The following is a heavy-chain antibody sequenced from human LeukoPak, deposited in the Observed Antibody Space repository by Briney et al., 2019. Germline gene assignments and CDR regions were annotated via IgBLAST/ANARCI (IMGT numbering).Heavy chain of an antibody. J-gene: IGHJ6*02. V-gene: IGHV4-59*01. CDR2: IYYSGST. CDR3: ARDGRISPYYGMDV. D-gene: IGHD1-26*01. Sequence: PSETLSLTCTVSGGSLSSYYWSWIRQPPGKGLEWIGYIYYSGSTYYNPSLTSRVTMSVDTSKNQFSLKLSSVTAADTAVYYCARDGRISPYYGMDVWGQGTTVTVSS. CDR1: GGSLSSYY.